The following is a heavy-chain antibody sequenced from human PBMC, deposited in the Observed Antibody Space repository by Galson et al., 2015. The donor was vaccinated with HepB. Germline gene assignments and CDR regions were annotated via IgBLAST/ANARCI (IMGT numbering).Heavy chain of an antibody. D-gene: IGHD2-2*01. J-gene: IGHJ4*02. CDR1: GFTSSDHY. Sequence: SLRLSCAASGFTSSDHYIDWVRQAPGKGLEWVGRTRNKANSYSTEYAASVKGRFSISRDESRNSLWLQMNSLKTEDTAVYYCVRWRYCPRTPCYGGSDYWGQGTLVTVSS. CDR2: TRNKANSYST. CDR3: VRWRYCPRTPCYGGSDY. V-gene: IGHV3-72*01.